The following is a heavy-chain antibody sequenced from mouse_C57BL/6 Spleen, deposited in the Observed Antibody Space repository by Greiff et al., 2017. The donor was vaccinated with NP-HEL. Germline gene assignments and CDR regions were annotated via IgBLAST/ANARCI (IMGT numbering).Heavy chain of an antibody. CDR3: ARHDYGSSYAMDY. CDR1: GFTFSDYG. D-gene: IGHD1-1*01. CDR2: ISNLAYSI. J-gene: IGHJ4*01. V-gene: IGHV5-15*01. Sequence: EVKLMESGGGLVQPGGSLKLSCAASGFTFSDYGMAWVRQAPRKGPEWVAFISNLAYSIYYADTVTGRFTISRENAKNTLYLEMSSLRSEDTAMYYCARHDYGSSYAMDYWGQGTSVTVSS.